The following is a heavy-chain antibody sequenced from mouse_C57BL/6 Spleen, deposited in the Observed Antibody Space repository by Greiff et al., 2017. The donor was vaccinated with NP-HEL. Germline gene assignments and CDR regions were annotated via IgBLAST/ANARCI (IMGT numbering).Heavy chain of an antibody. V-gene: IGHV7-3*01. Sequence: EVKLVESGGGLVQPGGSLSLSCAASGFIFTDYYMSWVRQPPGKALEWLGFIRNKANGYTTEYSASVKGRFTISRDNSQSILYLQMNALRAEDSATYDCARADGYYPYDYAMDYWGQGTSVTVSS. J-gene: IGHJ4*01. CDR3: ARADGYYPYDYAMDY. D-gene: IGHD2-3*01. CDR2: IRNKANGYTT. CDR1: GFIFTDYY.